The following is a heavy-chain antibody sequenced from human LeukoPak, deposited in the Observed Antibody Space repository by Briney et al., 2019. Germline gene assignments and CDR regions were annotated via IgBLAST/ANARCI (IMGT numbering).Heavy chain of an antibody. J-gene: IGHJ3*02. V-gene: IGHV4-59*08. CDR2: IYRFGNT. CDR3: ARQPSATAAFDI. CDR1: GDSISSDY. D-gene: IGHD5-18*01. Sequence: PSETLSLTCTVSGDSISSDYWSWIRQPPGKGLEWIGYIYRFGNTDYNPSLMRRVTISLDTSKNQLSLRLTSVAAADTAIYYCARQPSATAAFDIWGQGTMVIVSS.